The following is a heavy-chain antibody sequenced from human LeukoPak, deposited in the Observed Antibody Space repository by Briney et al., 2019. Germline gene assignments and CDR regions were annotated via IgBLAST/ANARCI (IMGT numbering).Heavy chain of an antibody. V-gene: IGHV3-9*01. Sequence: GGSLRLSCAASGLTFSSYAMSWVRQAPGKGLEWVSHISWNSGSIEYADSVKGRFTISRDNAKNFLYLQMDSLRPEDTALYYCAKSGLFGTYNWFDSWGQGTRVVVSS. CDR1: GLTFSSYA. CDR2: ISWNSGSI. D-gene: IGHD3-16*01. J-gene: IGHJ5*01. CDR3: AKSGLFGTYNWFDS.